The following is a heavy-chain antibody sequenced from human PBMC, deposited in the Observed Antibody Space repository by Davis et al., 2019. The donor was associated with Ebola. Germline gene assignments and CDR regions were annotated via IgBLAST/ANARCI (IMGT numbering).Heavy chain of an antibody. Sequence: GGSLRLSCAASGFTFSSYSMSWVRQAPGKGLEWVANIKEDGSEKYYVDSVKGRFTISRDNANNSLYLQMNSLRAEDTAVYYCARAGWDIVVVPAAHHTFDFWGQGTLVTVSS. D-gene: IGHD2-2*01. V-gene: IGHV3-7*01. CDR2: IKEDGSEK. J-gene: IGHJ4*02. CDR3: ARAGWDIVVVPAAHHTFDF. CDR1: GFTFSSYS.